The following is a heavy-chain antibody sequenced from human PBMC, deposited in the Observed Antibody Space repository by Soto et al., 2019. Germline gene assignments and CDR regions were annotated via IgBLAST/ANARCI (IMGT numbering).Heavy chain of an antibody. J-gene: IGHJ3*02. CDR2: ISAYNGDT. D-gene: IGHD3-10*01. CDR3: SGSGYGSGSFYGIDI. Sequence: QVQLVQSGAEVKKPGASVKVSCAASGYIFTSYGVSWVRQAPGQGLEWMGWISAYNGDTNYAQKLQGRVTMTTDTPTTTAYMELRSLTSDDTGGYYCSGSGYGSGSFYGIDILGQGTMVTVSS. CDR1: GYIFTSYG. V-gene: IGHV1-18*01.